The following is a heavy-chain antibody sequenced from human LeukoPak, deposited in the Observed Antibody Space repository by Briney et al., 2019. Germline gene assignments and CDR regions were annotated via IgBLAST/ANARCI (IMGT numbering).Heavy chain of an antibody. J-gene: IGHJ4*02. Sequence: SDTLSLTCTVSGGSISSSSYYWGWIRQPPGKGLEWIGSIYYSGSTYYNPSLKSRVTISVDTSKNQFSLKLSSVTAADTAVYYCAGRNARRGRSSAEVDYWGQGTLVTVSS. CDR2: IYYSGST. V-gene: IGHV4-39*07. CDR1: GGSISSSSYY. D-gene: IGHD2-2*01. CDR3: AGRNARRGRSSAEVDY.